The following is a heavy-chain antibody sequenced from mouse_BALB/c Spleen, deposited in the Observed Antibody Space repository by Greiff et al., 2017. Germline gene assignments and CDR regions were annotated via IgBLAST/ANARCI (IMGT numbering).Heavy chain of an antibody. CDR1: GFTFSSFG. V-gene: IGHV5-17*02. CDR3: ARPPMDY. J-gene: IGHJ4*01. Sequence: EVNLVESGGGLVQPGGSRKLSCAASGFTFSSFGMHWVRQAPEKGLEWVAYISSGSSTIYYADTVKGRFTISRDNPKNTLFLQMTSLRSEDTAMYYCARPPMDYWGQGTSVTVSS. CDR2: ISSGSSTI.